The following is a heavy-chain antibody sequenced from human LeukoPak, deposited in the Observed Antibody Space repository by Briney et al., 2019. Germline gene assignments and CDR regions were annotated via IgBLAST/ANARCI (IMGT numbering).Heavy chain of an antibody. CDR1: GFTFSSYA. CDR2: ISGSGGST. V-gene: IGHV3-23*01. D-gene: IGHD3-22*01. J-gene: IGHJ3*02. CDR3: AKDVSGYYYTGAFDI. Sequence: GGSLRLSCAASGFTFSSYAMSWVRQAPGKGLEWVSAISGSGGSTYYADSVKGRFTISRDNSKNTLYPQMDSLRAEDTAVYYCAKDVSGYYYTGAFDIWGQGTMVTVSS.